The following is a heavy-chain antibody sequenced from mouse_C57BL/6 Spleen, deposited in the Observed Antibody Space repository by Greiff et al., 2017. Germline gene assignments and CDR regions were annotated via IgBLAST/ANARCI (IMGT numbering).Heavy chain of an antibody. D-gene: IGHD1-1*01. CDR2: ISSGSSTI. CDR1: GFTFSDYG. CDR3: ARGEIYYYGSRDWYFDV. Sequence: EVNVVESGGGLVKPGGSLKLSCAASGFTFSDYGMHWVRQAPEKGLEWVAYISSGSSTIYYADTVKGRFTISRDNAKNTMFLQMTSLRSEDTAMYYCARGEIYYYGSRDWYFDVWGTGTTVTVSS. V-gene: IGHV5-17*01. J-gene: IGHJ1*03.